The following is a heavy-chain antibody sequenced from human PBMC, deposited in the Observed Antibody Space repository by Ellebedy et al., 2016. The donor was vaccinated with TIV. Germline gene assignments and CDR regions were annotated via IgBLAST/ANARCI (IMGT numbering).Heavy chain of an antibody. Sequence: GGSLRLSXAASGFTFSSYAMHWVRQAPGKGLEWVAVISYDGSNKYYADSVKGRFTISRDNSKNTLYLQMNSLRAEDTAVYYCARYCSSTSCYGSLDVWGQGTTVTVSS. CDR1: GFTFSSYA. V-gene: IGHV3-30-3*01. D-gene: IGHD2-2*01. CDR2: ISYDGSNK. J-gene: IGHJ6*02. CDR3: ARYCSSTSCYGSLDV.